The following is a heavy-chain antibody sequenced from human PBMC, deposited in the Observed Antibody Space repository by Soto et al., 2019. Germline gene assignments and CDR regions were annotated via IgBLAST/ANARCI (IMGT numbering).Heavy chain of an antibody. CDR2: ILYSGTT. CDR3: ARNGALAY. J-gene: IGHJ4*02. Sequence: QVQLRESGPGLVKPSQTLSLTCTVSGGSISSGDYYWSWIRQPPGKGLEWIGYILYSGTTNYNPSLEIRLTISVDTSKNQFSLKLTSVTAADTAVYYCARNGALAYWGRGTLVTVSS. V-gene: IGHV4-30-4*01. CDR1: GGSISSGDYY. D-gene: IGHD2-8*01.